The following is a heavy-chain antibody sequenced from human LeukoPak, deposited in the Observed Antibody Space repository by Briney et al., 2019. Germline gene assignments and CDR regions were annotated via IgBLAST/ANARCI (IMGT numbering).Heavy chain of an antibody. J-gene: IGHJ4*02. CDR3: ARLVGGTTGATDY. Sequence: GGSLRLSCTASGFNFSYYAMHWVRQAPGKGLAWVALIWFDGSNEYYDDSVKGRFTISGDNSKGTVFLQMNGLTVDDTGVYYCARLVGGTTGATDYWGQGSLVSVS. CDR1: GFNFSYYA. D-gene: IGHD1-26*01. CDR2: IWFDGSNE. V-gene: IGHV3-33*01.